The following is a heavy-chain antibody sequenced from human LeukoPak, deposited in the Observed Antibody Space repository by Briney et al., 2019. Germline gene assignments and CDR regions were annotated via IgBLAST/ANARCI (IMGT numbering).Heavy chain of an antibody. V-gene: IGHV1-2*02. CDR2: IYPNNGGS. Sequence: APVKVSRKASGYTFTRYKMHSVRQPPGQGLEWMCCIYPNNGGSNYAQNFQGRVNLTRDTSISTAYMELTSLRADDTAVYYCAIVGEAFDYWGQGTLVSVFS. CDR3: AIVGEAFDY. J-gene: IGHJ4*02. D-gene: IGHD4-17*01. CDR1: GYTFTRYK.